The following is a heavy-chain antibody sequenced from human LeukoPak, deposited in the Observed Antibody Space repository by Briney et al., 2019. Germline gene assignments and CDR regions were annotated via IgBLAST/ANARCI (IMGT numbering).Heavy chain of an antibody. V-gene: IGHV4-4*07. CDR3: ARGQYYYGSSGYGY. J-gene: IGHJ4*02. CDR1: GGSISSYY. Sequence: SETLSLTCTVSGGSISSYYWSWIRQPAGKGLEWIGRIYTSGSTNYNPSLKSRVTISVDTSKNQFSLKLSSVTAADTAVYYCARGQYYYGSSGYGYWGQGTLVTVSS. D-gene: IGHD3-22*01. CDR2: IYTSGST.